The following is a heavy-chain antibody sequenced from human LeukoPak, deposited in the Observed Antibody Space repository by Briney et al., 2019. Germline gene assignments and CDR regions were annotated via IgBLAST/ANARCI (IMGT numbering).Heavy chain of an antibody. CDR1: GGSFSGYY. D-gene: IGHD3-16*02. CDR2: INHSGST. CDR3: ARRMITFGGVIDYYFDS. Sequence: PSETLSLTCAVYGGSFSGYYWSWIRQPPGKGLEWIGEINHSGSTNYNPSLKSRVTISIDRSKNQFSLRLSSVTAADTAVYYCARRMITFGGVIDYYFDSWGQGTLVTVSS. J-gene: IGHJ4*02. V-gene: IGHV4-34*01.